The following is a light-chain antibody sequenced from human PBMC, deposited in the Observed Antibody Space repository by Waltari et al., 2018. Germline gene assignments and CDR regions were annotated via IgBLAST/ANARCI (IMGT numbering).Light chain of an antibody. CDR1: QTVDSW. Sequence: DIQVTQSPSTLSASVGDRVIMSCRASQTVDSWLAWYQQKPGQAPKLLIYKASSLESGVPSRFSGSGSGTEFTLTISSLQPDDFATYYCQQYISYPWTFDQGP. CDR2: KAS. V-gene: IGKV1-5*03. CDR3: QQYISYPWT. J-gene: IGKJ1*01.